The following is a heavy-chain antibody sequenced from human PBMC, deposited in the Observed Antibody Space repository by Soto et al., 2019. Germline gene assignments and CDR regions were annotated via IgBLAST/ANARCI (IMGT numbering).Heavy chain of an antibody. Sequence: SETLSLTCTVSGGSISSYYWSWIRQPPGKGLEWIGYIYYSGSTNYNPSLKSRATISVDTSKNQFSLKLSSVTAADTAVYYCARVVVRYSGSYAFDYCGQGTLVTVSS. D-gene: IGHD1-26*01. CDR3: ARVVVRYSGSYAFDY. CDR1: GGSISSYY. J-gene: IGHJ4*02. V-gene: IGHV4-59*01. CDR2: IYYSGST.